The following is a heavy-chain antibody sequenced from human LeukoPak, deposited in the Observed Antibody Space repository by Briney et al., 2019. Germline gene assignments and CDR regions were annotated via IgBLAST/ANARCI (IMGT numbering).Heavy chain of an antibody. CDR1: GFTFGDYG. CDR2: IRNKAYGGTT. D-gene: IGHD3-3*01. CDR3: TTDLSTGDFRPS. V-gene: IGHV3-49*03. Sequence: GGSLRLSCTASGFTFGDYGLSWFRQAPGRGLEWLSFIRNKAYGGTTEYAASVKGRFSISRDDSKSIAYLQMNSLKAEDTAVYYCTTDLSTGDFRPSWGQGTLVTVSS. J-gene: IGHJ5*02.